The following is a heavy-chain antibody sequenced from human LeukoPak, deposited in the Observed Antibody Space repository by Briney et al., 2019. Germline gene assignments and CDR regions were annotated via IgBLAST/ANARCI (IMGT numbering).Heavy chain of an antibody. V-gene: IGHV1-24*01. CDR2: FDPEDGET. CDR3: ARDSVDGSGTYYNDSPDY. D-gene: IGHD3-10*01. CDR1: GYTLTELS. J-gene: IGHJ4*02. Sequence: ASVKVSCKVSGYTLTELSMHWVRQAPGKGLEWMGGFDPEDGETIYAQKFQGRVTMTEDTSTDTAYMELSRLRSEDTAVYYCARDSVDGSGTYYNDSPDYWGQGTLVTVSS.